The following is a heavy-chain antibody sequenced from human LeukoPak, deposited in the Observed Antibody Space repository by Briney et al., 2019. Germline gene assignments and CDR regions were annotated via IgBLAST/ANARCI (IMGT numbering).Heavy chain of an antibody. CDR1: GFTFSSHW. D-gene: IGHD2-15*01. CDR2: IKQDGSEK. J-gene: IGHJ3*02. CDR3: ASEVVAARDAFDI. V-gene: IGHV3-7*01. Sequence: GGSLRLSCAASGFTFSSHWMSWVRQAPGKGLEWVANIKQDGSEKYYVDSVKGRFTISRDNAKNSLYLQMNSLRAEDTAVYYCASEVVAARDAFDIWGQGTMVTVSS.